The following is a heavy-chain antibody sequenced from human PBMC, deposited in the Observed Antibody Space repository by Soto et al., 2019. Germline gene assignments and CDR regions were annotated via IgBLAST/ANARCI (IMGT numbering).Heavy chain of an antibody. CDR3: ASLIAVDVLRDY. Sequence: QVQLVQSGAEVKKPGASVEVFCMASGYNFANYYMHCVRQAPGQGPEWMGIIDPDGGSTSYAQKFQGRVSTTSDTTTSTIYMELSSLRSEDTAVYYRASLIAVDVLRDYWGQGSLVTVSS. CDR2: IDPDGGST. D-gene: IGHD2-15*01. V-gene: IGHV1-46*01. CDR1: GYNFANYY. J-gene: IGHJ4*02.